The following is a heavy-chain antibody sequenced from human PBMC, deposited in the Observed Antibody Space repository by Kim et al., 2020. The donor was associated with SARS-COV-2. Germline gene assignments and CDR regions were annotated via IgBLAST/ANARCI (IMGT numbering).Heavy chain of an antibody. Sequence: ASVKVSCKASGYTFSRYGISWVRQAPGKGLEWMGWVSDYDTRTNYGKKFQGRVTMTTDTGTSTVFMELRSLRSDDTAVYYCARDRRGDNYYYGLDVWGQGTAVSVSS. CDR3: ARDRRGDNYYYGLDV. V-gene: IGHV1-18*01. CDR2: VSDYDTRT. J-gene: IGHJ6*02. D-gene: IGHD3-16*01. CDR1: GYTFSRYG.